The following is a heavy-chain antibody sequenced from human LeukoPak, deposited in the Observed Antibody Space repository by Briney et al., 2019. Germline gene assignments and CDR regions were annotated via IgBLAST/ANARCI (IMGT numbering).Heavy chain of an antibody. V-gene: IGHV1-18*01. CDR3: ARYSAIFYDSSGYSDY. J-gene: IGHJ4*02. CDR1: GYTFTSYG. Sequence: ASVKVSCKASGYTFTSYGISWVRQAPGQGLEWMGWISAYNGNTNYAQKLQGRVTMTTDTSTSTAYMELRSLRSDDTAVYYCARYSAIFYDSSGYSDYWGQGTLVAVSS. CDR2: ISAYNGNT. D-gene: IGHD3-22*01.